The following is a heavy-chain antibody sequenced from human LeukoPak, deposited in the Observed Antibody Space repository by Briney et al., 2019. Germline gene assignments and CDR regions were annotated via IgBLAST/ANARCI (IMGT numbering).Heavy chain of an antibody. D-gene: IGHD2-2*01. CDR2: ISAYNGNT. Sequence: ASVKVSCKASGGTFSSYAISWVRQAPGQGLEWMGWISAYNGNTNYAQKLQGRVTMTTDTSTSTAYMELRSLRSDDTAVYYCARDPLSSSTSWNWFDPWGQGTLVTVSS. CDR1: GGTFSSYA. J-gene: IGHJ5*02. V-gene: IGHV1-18*01. CDR3: ARDPLSSSTSWNWFDP.